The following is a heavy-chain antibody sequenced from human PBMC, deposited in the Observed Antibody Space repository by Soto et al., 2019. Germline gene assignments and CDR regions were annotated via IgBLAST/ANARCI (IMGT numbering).Heavy chain of an antibody. CDR2: IYHSGST. CDR1: GYSISSGYY. V-gene: IGHV4-38-2*02. Sequence: SETLSLTCAVSGYSISSGYYWGWIRQPPGKGLEWIGSIYHSGSTYYNPSLKSRVTISVDTSKNQFSLKLSSVTAADTAVYYCARDCGFWSGYYGDFYYYYGMDVWRQGTTATVSS. CDR3: ARDCGFWSGYYGDFYYYYGMDV. J-gene: IGHJ6*02. D-gene: IGHD3-3*01.